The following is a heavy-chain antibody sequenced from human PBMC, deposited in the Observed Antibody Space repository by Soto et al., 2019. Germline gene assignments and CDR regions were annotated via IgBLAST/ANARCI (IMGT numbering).Heavy chain of an antibody. CDR2: TYSGGDT. CDR1: GFIVSTNQ. J-gene: IGHJ4*02. CDR3: ARAGAAAGIAC. V-gene: IGHV3-66*01. D-gene: IGHD6-13*01. Sequence: EVQLVESGGGLVQPGESLRLSCAASGFIVSTNQMSWVRQAPGKGLEWVSVTYSGGDTYYADSVKGRFIISRDNSKNTLHIQMNSLRVADTAVYYCARAGAAAGIACWGQGTLVTVSS.